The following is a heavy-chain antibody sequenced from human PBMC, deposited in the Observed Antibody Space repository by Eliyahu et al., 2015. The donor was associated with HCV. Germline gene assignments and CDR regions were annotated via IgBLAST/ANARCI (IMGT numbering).Heavy chain of an antibody. J-gene: IGHJ6*02. D-gene: IGHD3-3*01. CDR1: GFPFXSYS. CDR2: ISSSSSYI. V-gene: IGHV3-21*01. Sequence: EVQLVESGGGLVKPGGSLRLSCAASGFPFXSYSMNWVRQAPGKGLEWVSSISSSSSYIYYADSVKGRFTISRDNAKNSLYLQMNSLRAEDTAVYYCARDTIFGGEDYGMDVWGQGTTVTVSS. CDR3: ARDTIFGGEDYGMDV.